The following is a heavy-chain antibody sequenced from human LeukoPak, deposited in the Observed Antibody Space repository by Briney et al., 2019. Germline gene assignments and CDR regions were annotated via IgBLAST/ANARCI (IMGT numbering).Heavy chain of an antibody. CDR2: INHSGST. CDR3: ASGYYDSSGYYYDY. CDR1: GGSISSYY. J-gene: IGHJ4*02. D-gene: IGHD3-22*01. V-gene: IGHV4-34*01. Sequence: SETLSLTCTVSGGSISSYYWSWIRQPPGKGLEWIGEINHSGSTNYNPSLKSRVTISVDTSKNQFSLKLSSVTAADTAVYYCASGYYDSSGYYYDYWGQGTLVTVSS.